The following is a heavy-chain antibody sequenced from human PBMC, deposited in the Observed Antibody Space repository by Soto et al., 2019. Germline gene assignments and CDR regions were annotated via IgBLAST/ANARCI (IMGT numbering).Heavy chain of an antibody. CDR3: ARHNYYDSSGHQNWFDP. CDR2: IYYSGST. J-gene: IGHJ5*02. D-gene: IGHD3-22*01. CDR1: GGSISIYY. V-gene: IGHV4-59*08. Sequence: SETLSLTCTVSGGSISIYYCSWIRQPQGKGLEWIGNIYYSGSTNYNPSLKSRVTISVDTSKNQFSLKLSSVTAADTAVYYCARHNYYDSSGHQNWFDPWGQGTLVTVSS.